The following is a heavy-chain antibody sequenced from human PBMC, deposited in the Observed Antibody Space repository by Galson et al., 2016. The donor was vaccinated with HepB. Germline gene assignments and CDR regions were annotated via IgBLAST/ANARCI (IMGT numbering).Heavy chain of an antibody. J-gene: IGHJ4*02. CDR2: IYQTGSA. V-gene: IGHV4-4*02. Sequence: SETLSLTCAVSGDSISNNYWWSWVRQSPGKGLEWIGEIYQTGSANYNPSFTSRATLSIDKSKNQVSLSLGSVPAADTAVYYCSRGTLGTTATMAFDSWGQGTLVSVSS. CDR3: SRGTLGTTATMAFDS. D-gene: IGHD1-26*01. CDR1: GDSISNNYW.